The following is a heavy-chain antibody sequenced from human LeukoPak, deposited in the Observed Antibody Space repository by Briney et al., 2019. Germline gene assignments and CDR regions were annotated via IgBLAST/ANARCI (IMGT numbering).Heavy chain of an antibody. CDR1: GYTFTGYY. CDR2: INPNSGGT. D-gene: IGHD3-3*01. CDR3: ASVSWSGYLEGDYYMDV. Sequence: ASVKVSCKASGYTFTGYYMHWVRQAPGQGLEWMGWINPNSGGTNYAQKFQGRVTMTRDTSISTAYMELSRLRSDDTAVYYCASVSWSGYLEGDYYMDVWRKGTTVTVSS. J-gene: IGHJ6*03. V-gene: IGHV1-2*02.